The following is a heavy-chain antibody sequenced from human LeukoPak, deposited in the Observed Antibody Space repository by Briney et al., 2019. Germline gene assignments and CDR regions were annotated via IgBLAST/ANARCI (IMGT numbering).Heavy chain of an antibody. J-gene: IGHJ6*02. CDR3: ARVNSSGWFGYYYYGMDV. CDR2: INHSGST. V-gene: IGHV4-34*01. Sequence: PSETLSLTCAVYGGSFSGYYWSWIRQPPGKGLEWIGEINHSGSTNYNPSLKSRVTISVDTSKNQFSLKLSSVTAADTAVYYCARVNSSGWFGYYYYGMDVWGQGTTVTVSS. D-gene: IGHD6-19*01. CDR1: GGSFSGYY.